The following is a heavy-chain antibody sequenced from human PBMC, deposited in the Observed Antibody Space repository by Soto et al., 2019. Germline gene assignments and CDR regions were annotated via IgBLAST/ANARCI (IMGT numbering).Heavy chain of an antibody. CDR3: AREAYYYDTNDAFDI. D-gene: IGHD3-22*01. CDR1: GGSISSYY. V-gene: IGHV4-59*01. Sequence: SETLSLTCTVSGGSISSYYWSWIRQPPGKGLEWIGYIYYSGSTNYNPSLKSRVTISVDTSKNQFSLKLSSVTAADTAVYYCAREAYYYDTNDAFDIWGQGTMVTVSS. J-gene: IGHJ3*02. CDR2: IYYSGST.